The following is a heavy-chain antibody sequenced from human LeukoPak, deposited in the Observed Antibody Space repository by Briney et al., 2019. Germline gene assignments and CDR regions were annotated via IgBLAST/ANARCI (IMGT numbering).Heavy chain of an antibody. D-gene: IGHD5-12*01. CDR2: IKHDGSEK. J-gene: IGHJ4*02. V-gene: IGHV3-7*01. CDR3: VRGDIVATPDW. CDR1: GFTFSSCW. Sequence: GGSLRLSCAASGFTFSSCWMSWVRQAPGKGLEWVANIKHDGSEKYYVDSVKGRFTISRDDTKNSLYLQMSSLRAEDSAIYYCVRGDIVATPDWWGQGTLVTVSS.